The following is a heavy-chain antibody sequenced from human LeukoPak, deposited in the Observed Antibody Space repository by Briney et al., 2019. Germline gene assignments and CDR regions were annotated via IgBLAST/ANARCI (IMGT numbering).Heavy chain of an antibody. J-gene: IGHJ3*02. CDR2: IYYSGST. CDR1: GGSISSGGYY. CDR3: ARAIVGDSDFDTQFGI. V-gene: IGHV4-31*03. Sequence: SETLSLTCTVSGGSISSGGYYWNWIRQHPGKGLEWIGYIYYSGSTYYNPSLKSRVTISLDTSKNRFSLKLTSLTAADTVVYYCARAIVGDSDFDTQFGIWGQGTLVTV. D-gene: IGHD2-15*01.